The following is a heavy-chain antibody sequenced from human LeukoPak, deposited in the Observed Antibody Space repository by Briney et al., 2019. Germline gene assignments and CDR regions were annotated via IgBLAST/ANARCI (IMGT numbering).Heavy chain of an antibody. CDR2: IYHSGST. D-gene: IGHD4-11*01. V-gene: IGHV4-38-2*01. CDR1: GYSISSGYY. CDR3: ARRVEYSKAWDY. Sequence: PSETLSLTGAVSGYSISSGYYWGWIRQPPGKGLEWIGSIYHSGSTYYNPSLKSRVTISVDTSKNQFSLKLSSVTAADTAVYYCARRVEYSKAWDYWGQGTLVTVSS. J-gene: IGHJ4*02.